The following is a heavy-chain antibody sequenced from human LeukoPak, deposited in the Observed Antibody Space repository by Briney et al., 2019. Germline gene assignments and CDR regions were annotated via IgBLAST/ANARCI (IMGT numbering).Heavy chain of an antibody. CDR3: ARGGISDYDFWSGYNWFDP. V-gene: IGHV4-30-2*01. D-gene: IGHD3-3*01. J-gene: IGHJ5*02. Sequence: SETLSLTCAAYGGSFSGYSWSWIRQPPGKGLEWIGYIYHSGSTYYNPSLKSRVTISVDRSKNQFSLKLSSVTAADTAVYYCARGGISDYDFWSGYNWFDPWGQGTLVTVSS. CDR1: GGSFSGYS. CDR2: IYHSGST.